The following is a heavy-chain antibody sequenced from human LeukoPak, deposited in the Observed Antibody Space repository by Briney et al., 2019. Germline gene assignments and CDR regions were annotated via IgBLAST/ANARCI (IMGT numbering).Heavy chain of an antibody. J-gene: IGHJ4*02. CDR1: GFTFSSYA. D-gene: IGHD4-17*01. Sequence: PGRSLRLSCAASGFTFSSYAMHWVRQAPGKGLEWVAVISYDGSNKYYADSVKGRLTISRDNSKNTLYLQMNSLRAEDTAVYYCARGNDYGDYVGRPEFDYWGQGTLVTVSS. CDR3: ARGNDYGDYVGRPEFDY. V-gene: IGHV3-30-3*01. CDR2: ISYDGSNK.